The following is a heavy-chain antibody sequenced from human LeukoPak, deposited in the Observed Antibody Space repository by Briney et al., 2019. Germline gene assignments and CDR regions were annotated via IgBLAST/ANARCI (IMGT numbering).Heavy chain of an antibody. J-gene: IGHJ5*02. CDR2: ISAYNGDT. CDR1: GYSFTSYG. V-gene: IGHV1-18*01. CDR3: ARDQGVVSGFGP. Sequence: ASVKVSCKSSGYSFTSYGFNWVRQAPGQGLEWMGWISAYNGDTNYAQKFQGRVTMTTDTSTSTAYMGLRSLRSDDTAVYYCARDQGVVSGFGPWGQGTLVTVS. D-gene: IGHD2-15*01.